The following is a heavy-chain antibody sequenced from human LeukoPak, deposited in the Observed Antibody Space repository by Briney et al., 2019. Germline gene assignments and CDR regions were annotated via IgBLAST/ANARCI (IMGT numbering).Heavy chain of an antibody. D-gene: IGHD3-22*01. CDR3: ARVVPDGYSDY. CDR2: IYYSGST. Sequence: PSETLSLTCTVSGGSISSYYWTWTRQPPGKGLEWIGYIYYSGSTKYNPSLKSRLTISVDTSKNQFSLNLGSVTAADTAVYFCARVVPDGYSDYWGQGTLVTVSS. V-gene: IGHV4-59*01. CDR1: GGSISSYY. J-gene: IGHJ4*02.